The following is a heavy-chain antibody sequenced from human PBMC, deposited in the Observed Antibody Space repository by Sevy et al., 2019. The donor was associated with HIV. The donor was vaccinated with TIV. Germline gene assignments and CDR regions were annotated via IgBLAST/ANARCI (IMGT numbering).Heavy chain of an antibody. CDR1: EFTVSSSY. J-gene: IGHJ4*02. CDR2: LYNGGST. Sequence: GGSLRLSCAASEFTVSSSYMSWVRQAPGKGLEWVSILYNGGSTYYGASVKGRFAVSRDNSKNTLYLQMNSLRAEDTAVYYCARAGTGSYRAYFDDWGQGTLVTVSS. CDR3: ARAGTGSYRAYFDD. D-gene: IGHD1-26*01. V-gene: IGHV3-53*01.